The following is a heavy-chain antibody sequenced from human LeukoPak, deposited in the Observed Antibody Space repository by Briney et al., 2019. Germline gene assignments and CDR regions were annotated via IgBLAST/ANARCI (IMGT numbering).Heavy chain of an antibody. Sequence: SETLSLTCAVYGGPFSGYYWSWIRQPPGKGLEWIGEINHSGSTNYNPSLKSRVTISVDTSKNQFSLKLSSVTAADTAVYYCAREISRGSGWLPSVFDYWGQGTLVTVSS. V-gene: IGHV4-34*01. CDR3: AREISRGSGWLPSVFDY. J-gene: IGHJ4*02. CDR1: GGPFSGYY. CDR2: INHSGST. D-gene: IGHD6-19*01.